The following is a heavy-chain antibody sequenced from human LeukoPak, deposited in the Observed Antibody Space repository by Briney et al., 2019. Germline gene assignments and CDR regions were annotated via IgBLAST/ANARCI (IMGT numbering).Heavy chain of an antibody. CDR2: INHSGST. J-gene: IGHJ4*02. CDR1: GGSFSGYY. V-gene: IGHV4-34*01. Sequence: PSETLSLTCAVYGGSFSGYYWSWIRQPPGKGLEWIGEINHSGSTNYNPSLKSRVTISVDTSKNQFSLKLSSVTAAGTAVYYCATTPRDDYSNPGYFDYWGQGTLVTVSS. CDR3: ATTPRDDYSNPGYFDY. D-gene: IGHD4-11*01.